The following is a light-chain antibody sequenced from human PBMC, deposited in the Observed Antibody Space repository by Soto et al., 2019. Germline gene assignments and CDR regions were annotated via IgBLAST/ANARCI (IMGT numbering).Light chain of an antibody. J-gene: IGKJ1*01. CDR3: LQDYNYPWT. CDR1: QGISNY. Sequence: ATQMTQSPSSLCASVGDRVTISCRASQGISNYLAWYQQRPGKAPKLLIFGATTLQSGVPSMFSASGSGPDFTLTISSLQPEDFATYYCLQDYNYPWTFGQGTKVDIK. CDR2: GAT. V-gene: IGKV1-6*01.